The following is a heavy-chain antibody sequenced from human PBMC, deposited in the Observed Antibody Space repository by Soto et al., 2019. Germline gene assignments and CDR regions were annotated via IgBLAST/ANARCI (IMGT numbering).Heavy chain of an antibody. V-gene: IGHV4-34*01. CDR3: ARGEGYCSSTSCCERWFDP. Sequence: SETLSLTFAVYGGSFSGYYWSWIRQPPGKGLEWIGEINHNGSTNYNPSLKSRVTISVDTSKNQFSLKLSSVTAADTAVYYCARGEGYCSSTSCCERWFDPWGQGTLVTVSS. D-gene: IGHD2-2*01. J-gene: IGHJ5*02. CDR2: INHNGST. CDR1: GGSFSGYY.